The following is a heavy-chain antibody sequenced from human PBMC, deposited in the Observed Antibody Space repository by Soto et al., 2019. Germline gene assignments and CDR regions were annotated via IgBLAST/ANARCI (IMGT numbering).Heavy chain of an antibody. Sequence: GGSLRLSCAASGFTFSSYGMHWVRQAPGKGLEWVAVIWYDGSNKYHADSVKGRFTISRDNSKNTLYLQMNSLRAEDTAVYYCARDQGYVEQWLVAYDPYYFDYWGQGTLVTVSS. D-gene: IGHD6-19*01. J-gene: IGHJ4*02. CDR3: ARDQGYVEQWLVAYDPYYFDY. V-gene: IGHV3-33*01. CDR2: IWYDGSNK. CDR1: GFTFSSYG.